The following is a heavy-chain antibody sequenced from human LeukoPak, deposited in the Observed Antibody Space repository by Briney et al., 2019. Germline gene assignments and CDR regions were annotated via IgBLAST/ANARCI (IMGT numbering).Heavy chain of an antibody. D-gene: IGHD3-22*01. CDR1: GGSISSHY. CDR2: IYYSGTT. J-gene: IGHJ4*02. CDR3: ARGTGFYDSSGHYYWGYDS. V-gene: IGHV4-59*11. Sequence: SETLSLTCTVSGGSISSHYWSWFRQTPGERPEWIAFIYYSGTTNYNPSLKGRVTISIDSSKNQFPLKLSSVTAADTAIYYCARGTGFYDSSGHYYWGYDSWGQGTLVPVSS.